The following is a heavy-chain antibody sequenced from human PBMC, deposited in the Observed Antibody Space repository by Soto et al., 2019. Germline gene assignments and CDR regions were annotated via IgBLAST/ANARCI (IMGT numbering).Heavy chain of an antibody. V-gene: IGHV5-51*01. D-gene: IGHD2-8*01. CDR2: IYPVDSNT. Sequence: GEPLKISFKGSGYSFTTYWIGWVRQMPVKGLEWMGIIYPVDSNTRYSPSFQGQVTISVDKSISTVWLQWSSLKASDTAMYYCCRLHPYCSDGVCHYREPHGWFDPWGQRTLVAVSS. CDR3: CRLHPYCSDGVCHYREPHGWFDP. CDR1: GYSFTTYW. J-gene: IGHJ5*02.